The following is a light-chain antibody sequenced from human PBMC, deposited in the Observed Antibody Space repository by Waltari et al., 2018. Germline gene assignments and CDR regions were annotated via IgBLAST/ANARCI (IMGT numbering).Light chain of an antibody. Sequence: QSVLTQPPSASGTPGQTVTISCSGSSSNIGGNYVYWYQQLPGTAPKLLIYRNNQRPSGVPERFSRSKSGTAASLAISGLRSEDDADYHCGAWDDSLSGVVFGGGTKLTVL. V-gene: IGLV1-47*01. CDR3: GAWDDSLSGVV. J-gene: IGLJ2*01. CDR1: SSNIGGNY. CDR2: RNN.